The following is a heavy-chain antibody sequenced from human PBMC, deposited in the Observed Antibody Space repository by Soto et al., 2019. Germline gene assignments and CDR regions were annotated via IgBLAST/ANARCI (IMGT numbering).Heavy chain of an antibody. CDR2: IKSKTDGGTT. Sequence: EVQLVESGGGLVKPGGSLRLSCAASGFTFSNAWMSWVRQAPGKGLEWVGRIKSKTDGGTTDYAAPVKGRFTIARVDSKNRLCLQMNSLKSDDTAVYYCTTETYDFWSGSYYFDYWGQGTLVTVSS. V-gene: IGHV3-15*01. D-gene: IGHD3-3*01. CDR1: GFTFSNAW. J-gene: IGHJ4*02. CDR3: TTETYDFWSGSYYFDY.